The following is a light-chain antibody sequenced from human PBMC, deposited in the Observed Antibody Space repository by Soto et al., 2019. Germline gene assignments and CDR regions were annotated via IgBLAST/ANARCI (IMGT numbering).Light chain of an antibody. Sequence: IQMTQSPSSVSASVGDRVTMTCRASQGVGGWLAWYQQKPGKVPKLLIYATSSLHSGVPSRFSGSGSGTDFTLSISSLQPEDFATYYCQQYNSYPWTFGQGTKVEIK. CDR1: QGVGGW. V-gene: IGKV1D-16*01. CDR3: QQYNSYPWT. CDR2: ATS. J-gene: IGKJ1*01.